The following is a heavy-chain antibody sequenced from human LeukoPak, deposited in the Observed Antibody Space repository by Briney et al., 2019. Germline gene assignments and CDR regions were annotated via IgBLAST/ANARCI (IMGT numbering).Heavy chain of an antibody. CDR3: ARGRWGIAVAGLDY. D-gene: IGHD6-19*01. CDR2: FDPEDGET. J-gene: IGHJ4*02. Sequence: AASVNVCFKVSAYTLTELSMHWVRQAPGKGLEWMGGFDPEDGETIYAQKFQGRVTMTEDTSTDTAYMELSSLRSEDTAVYYCARGRWGIAVAGLDYWGQGTLVTVSS. CDR1: AYTLTELS. V-gene: IGHV1-24*01.